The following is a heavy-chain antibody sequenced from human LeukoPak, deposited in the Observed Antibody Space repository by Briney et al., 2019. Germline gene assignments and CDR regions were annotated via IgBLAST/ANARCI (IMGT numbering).Heavy chain of an antibody. Sequence: KPGGSLRLSCAATGFTFTNYAMNWVRQAPGQGLEWVSSTTSSGSFKFYAESFKGRFTISRDNANNSLYLQMNDLRAEDTAVYYCAREIWGYWYFDLWGRGTLVTVSA. CDR1: GFTFTNYA. CDR3: AREIWGYWYFDL. D-gene: IGHD7-27*01. CDR2: TTSSGSFK. V-gene: IGHV3-21*01. J-gene: IGHJ2*01.